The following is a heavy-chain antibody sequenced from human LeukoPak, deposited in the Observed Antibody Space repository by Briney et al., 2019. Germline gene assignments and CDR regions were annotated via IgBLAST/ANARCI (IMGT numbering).Heavy chain of an antibody. J-gene: IGHJ3*02. CDR1: GGTFSSYA. CDR2: IVPIFGTT. CDR3: ARDRGERGSSWSLPAHGFDI. Sequence: SVKVSCKASGGTFSSYAINWVRQAPGQGLGWMGRIVPIFGTTNYAQKFQGRVTITTDESTSAAYMELSSLRSEDTAMYYCARDRGERGSSWSLPAHGFDIWGQGTMVTVSS. D-gene: IGHD6-13*01. V-gene: IGHV1-69*05.